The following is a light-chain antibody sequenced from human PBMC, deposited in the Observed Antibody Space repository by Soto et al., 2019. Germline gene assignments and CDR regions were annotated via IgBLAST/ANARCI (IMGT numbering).Light chain of an antibody. Sequence: MVLTQSPGTLSLAPGERATLSCMASQSVANNYLAWYQQKPGQAPRYLIYDASSKATGIPDRFTGSGSETDFTLKNSRLEPEDFAVCYCEQYGSTHLTYGGGTKVEIK. V-gene: IGKV3-20*01. CDR3: EQYGSTHLT. J-gene: IGKJ4*01. CDR1: QSVANNY. CDR2: DAS.